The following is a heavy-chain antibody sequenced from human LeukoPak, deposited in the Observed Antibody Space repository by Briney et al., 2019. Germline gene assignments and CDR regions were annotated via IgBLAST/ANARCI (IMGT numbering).Heavy chain of an antibody. D-gene: IGHD6-13*01. CDR2: IRSKAYGGTT. CDR1: GFTFGDYA. V-gene: IGHV3-49*03. CDR3: TREGRELDSSSWYFSGDSRVSDY. J-gene: IGHJ4*02. Sequence: GGSLRLSCTASGFTFGDYAMSWFRQAPGKGLEWVGFIRSKAYGGTTEYAASVKGRFTISRDDSKSIAYLQMNSLKTEDTAVYYCTREGRELDSSSWYFSGDSRVSDYWGQGTLVTVSS.